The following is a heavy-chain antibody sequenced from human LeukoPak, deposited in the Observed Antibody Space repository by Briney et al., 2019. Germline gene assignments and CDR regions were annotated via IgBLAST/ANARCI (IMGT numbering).Heavy chain of an antibody. J-gene: IGHJ4*02. CDR2: ISTSGGST. V-gene: IGHV3-23*01. Sequence: GGSLRLSCAASGFTFSSYAMSWVRQAPGKGLEWVSGISTSGGSTSYADSVKGRFTVSRDNPRNTLYMQMNSLRAEDTAVYYCAIMHRYYDGSGYWVQWGQGTLVTVSS. CDR3: AIMHRYYDGSGYWVQ. CDR1: GFTFSSYA. D-gene: IGHD3-22*01.